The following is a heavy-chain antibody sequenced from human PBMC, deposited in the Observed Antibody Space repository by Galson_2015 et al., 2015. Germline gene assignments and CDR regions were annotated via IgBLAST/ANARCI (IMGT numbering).Heavy chain of an antibody. CDR1: GFAFTTYA. D-gene: IGHD4-17*01. CDR3: ARDQFPYGDYTGSFDY. J-gene: IGHJ4*02. V-gene: IGHV3-30*01. Sequence: SLRLSCAASGFAFTTYAMHWVRQDPGKGLEWVAVISYDGSNKYYADSVKGRFTISRDISKKTLYLQMNSLRAVDTAVYYCARDQFPYGDYTGSFDYWGQGILVTVSS. CDR2: ISYDGSNK.